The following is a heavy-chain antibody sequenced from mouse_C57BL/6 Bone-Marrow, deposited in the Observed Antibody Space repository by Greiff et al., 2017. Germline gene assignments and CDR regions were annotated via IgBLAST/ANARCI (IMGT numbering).Heavy chain of an antibody. V-gene: IGHV1-55*01. D-gene: IGHD1-1*01. J-gene: IGHJ4*01. CDR3: AMDDYYGSSYGAMDY. CDR1: GYTFTSYW. Sequence: QVQLQQPGAELVKPGASVKMSCKASGYTFTSYWITWVKQRPGQGLEWIGDIYPGSGSTNYNEKFKSKATLTVDTSSSTAYMQLSSLTSEDSAVYYCAMDDYYGSSYGAMDYWGQGTSVTVSS. CDR2: IYPGSGST.